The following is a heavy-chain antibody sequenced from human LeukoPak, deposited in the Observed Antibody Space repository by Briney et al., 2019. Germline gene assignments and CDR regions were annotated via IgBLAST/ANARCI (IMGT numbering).Heavy chain of an antibody. CDR3: ARARGYQLPLFY. J-gene: IGHJ4*02. CDR1: GYTFTSYW. CDR2: IIPIFGTA. Sequence: GASVKVSCKASGYTFTSYWMHWVRQAPGQGLEWMGGIIPIFGTANYAQKFQGRVTITTDESTSTAYMELSSLRSEDTAVYYCARARGYQLPLFYWGQGTLVTVSS. V-gene: IGHV1-69*05. D-gene: IGHD2-2*01.